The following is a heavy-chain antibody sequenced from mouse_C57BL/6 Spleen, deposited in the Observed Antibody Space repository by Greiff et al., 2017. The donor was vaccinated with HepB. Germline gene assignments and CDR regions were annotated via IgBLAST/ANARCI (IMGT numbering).Heavy chain of an antibody. CDR2: INPYNGGT. D-gene: IGHD2-4*01. Sequence: VHVKQSGPVLVKPGASVKMSCKASGYTFTDYYMNWVKQSHGKSLEWIGVINPYNGGTSYNQKFKGKATLTVDKSSSTAYMELNSLTSEDSAVYYCAKKIKGWFAYWGQGTLVTVSA. J-gene: IGHJ3*01. CDR1: GYTFTDYY. CDR3: AKKIKGWFAY. V-gene: IGHV1-19*01.